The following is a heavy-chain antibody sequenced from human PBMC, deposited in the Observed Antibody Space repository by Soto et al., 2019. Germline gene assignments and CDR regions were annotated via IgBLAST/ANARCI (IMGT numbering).Heavy chain of an antibody. D-gene: IGHD3-3*01. J-gene: IGHJ4*02. CDR3: TSGTGKSDFDY. V-gene: IGHV3-15*01. Sequence: PGGSLRLSCTASGFTFSNAWMSWVRQAPGKGLEWVGRIKSKTDGATRDFAAPVKGRFAISRDDSKNTVFLQMSSLKIEDSGVYFCTSGTGKSDFDYWGLGTLVTVSS. CDR1: GFTFSNAW. CDR2: IKSKTDGATR.